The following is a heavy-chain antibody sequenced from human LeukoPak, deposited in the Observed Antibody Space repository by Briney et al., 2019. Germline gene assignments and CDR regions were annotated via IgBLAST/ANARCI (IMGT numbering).Heavy chain of an antibody. Sequence: GGSLTLSCAASRFTLTGHWMHWLPQAPGKGRVWVSGISSDGSTTNYADPVKVRFTLSIANAKTSLYLQMNRLRAEDTAVFYGARDWGSVVRGRITQGGGFDIWGQGTMVTAS. D-gene: IGHD3-10*01. J-gene: IGHJ3*02. CDR3: ARDWGSVVRGRITQGGGFDI. CDR2: ISSDGSTT. CDR1: RFTLTGHW. V-gene: IGHV3-74*01.